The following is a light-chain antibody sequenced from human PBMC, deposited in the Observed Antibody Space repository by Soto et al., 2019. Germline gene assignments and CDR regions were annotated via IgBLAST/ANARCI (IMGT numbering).Light chain of an antibody. CDR2: EDN. J-gene: IGLJ3*02. CDR3: QSYDSSIWV. CDR1: SGRIASNY. Sequence: NFMLTQPHSVSEPPGKTVTISCTRSSGRIASNYVQWYQQRPGSSPTTVIYEDNQRSSGVPDRFSGSIDRSSNSASLTISGLKTEDEADYYCQSYDSSIWVFGGGTKLTVL. V-gene: IGLV6-57*01.